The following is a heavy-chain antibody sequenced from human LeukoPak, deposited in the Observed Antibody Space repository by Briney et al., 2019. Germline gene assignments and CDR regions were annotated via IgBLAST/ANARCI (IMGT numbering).Heavy chain of an antibody. CDR1: GGSISSSSYY. CDR3: ARDSSGYYPTD. V-gene: IGHV4-39*07. CDR2: IYYSVST. J-gene: IGHJ4*02. Sequence: PSETLSLTCTVSGGSISSSSYYWGWLRQPPGKGLEWIGSIYYSVSTYYNPSLKSRVTISVDTSKNQFSLKLSSVTAADTAVYYCARDSSGYYPTDWGQGTLVTVSS. D-gene: IGHD3-22*01.